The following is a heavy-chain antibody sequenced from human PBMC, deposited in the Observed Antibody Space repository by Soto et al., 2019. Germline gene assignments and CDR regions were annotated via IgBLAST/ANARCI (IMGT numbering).Heavy chain of an antibody. Sequence: PGGSLRLSCAASGFTFSSYAMSWVRQAPGKGLEWVSAISGSGGSTYYADSVKGRFTISRDNSKNTLYLQMNSLRAEDTAVYYCAKPDKIVGATKSAKAPLDYWGQGTLVTVSS. CDR2: ISGSGGST. CDR1: GFTFSSYA. D-gene: IGHD1-26*01. J-gene: IGHJ4*02. CDR3: AKPDKIVGATKSAKAPLDY. V-gene: IGHV3-23*01.